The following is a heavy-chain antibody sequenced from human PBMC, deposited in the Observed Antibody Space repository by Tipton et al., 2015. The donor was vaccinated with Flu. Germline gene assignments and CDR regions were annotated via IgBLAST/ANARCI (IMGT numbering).Heavy chain of an antibody. V-gene: IGHV3-30*18. CDR3: AKDSSDYGDYVNDY. Sequence: SLRLSCAASGFTFSSYGMHWVRQAPGKGLEWVAVISYDGSNKYYADSVKGRFTISRGNSKNTLYLQMNSLRAEDTAVYYCAKDSSDYGDYVNDYWGQGTLVTVSS. D-gene: IGHD4-17*01. CDR2: ISYDGSNK. CDR1: GFTFSSYG. J-gene: IGHJ4*02.